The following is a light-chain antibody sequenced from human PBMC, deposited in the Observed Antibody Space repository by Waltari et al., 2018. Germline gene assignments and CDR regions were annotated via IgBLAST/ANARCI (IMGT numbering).Light chain of an antibody. J-gene: IGKJ2*01. V-gene: IGKV4-1*01. CDR3: QQYYSPPYT. Sequence: DIVMTQSPDSLAVSLGERATTHCKSSQSVLYSSNNKNYLAWYQQKPGQPPNLLIYWASTRESGVPDRFSGSGSGTDFTLTVSGLQAEDVAVYYCQQYYSPPYTFGQGTKLEIK. CDR1: QSVLYSSNNKNY. CDR2: WAS.